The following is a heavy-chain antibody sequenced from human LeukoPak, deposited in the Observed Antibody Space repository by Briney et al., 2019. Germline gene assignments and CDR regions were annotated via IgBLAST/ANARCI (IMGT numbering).Heavy chain of an antibody. CDR1: GFTFSSYA. J-gene: IGHJ4*02. CDR2: ISGSGGST. CDR3: RTYDSSGSIGGTLDY. V-gene: IGHV3-23*01. Sequence: GGSLRLSCAASGFTFSSYAMSWVRQAPGEGLEWVSAISGSGGSTYYADSVKGRFTISRDNSKNTLYLQMNSLRAEDTAVYYCRTYDSSGSIGGTLDYWGQGTLVTVSS. D-gene: IGHD3-22*01.